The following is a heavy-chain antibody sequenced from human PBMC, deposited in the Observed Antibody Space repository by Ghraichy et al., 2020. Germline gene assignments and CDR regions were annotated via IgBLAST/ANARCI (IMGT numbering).Heavy chain of an antibody. CDR2: IYYSGST. D-gene: IGHD2-15*01. V-gene: IGHV4-31*03. Sequence: SETLSLTCTVSGGSISSGGYYWSWIRQHPGKGLEWIGYIYYSGSTYYNPSLKSRVTISVDTSKNQFSLKLSSVTAADTAVYYCASVYCSGGSCYIDYWGQGTLVTVSS. J-gene: IGHJ4*02. CDR3: ASVYCSGGSCYIDY. CDR1: GGSISSGGYY.